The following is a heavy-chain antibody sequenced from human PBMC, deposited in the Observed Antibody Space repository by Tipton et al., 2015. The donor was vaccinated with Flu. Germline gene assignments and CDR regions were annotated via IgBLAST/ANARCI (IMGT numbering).Heavy chain of an antibody. CDR1: GGSISSSTYN. CDR2: MYYSGRT. V-gene: IGHV4-39*01. J-gene: IGHJ5*02. CDR3: ARLRRVTAISTYNWFDP. Sequence: TLSLTCTDSGGSISSSTYNWGWIRQPPGKGLEWIVSMYYSGRTYYNPSLKSRVPISVDTSKNQFSLKLNSVTAADTAVYYCARLRRVTAISTYNWFDPWGQGTLVTVSS. D-gene: IGHD2-21*02.